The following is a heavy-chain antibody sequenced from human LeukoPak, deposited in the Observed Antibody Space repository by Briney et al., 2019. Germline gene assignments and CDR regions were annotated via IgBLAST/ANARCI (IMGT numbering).Heavy chain of an antibody. Sequence: PGGSLRLACAASGFTFSSYAMSWVRQAPGKGLEWVSAISGSGGSTYYADSVKGRFTISRDNSKNTLYLQMNSLRAEDTAVYYCARTSGGYYDYFDYWGQGTLVTVSS. CDR2: ISGSGGST. CDR3: ARTSGGYYDYFDY. J-gene: IGHJ4*02. CDR1: GFTFSSYA. V-gene: IGHV3-23*01. D-gene: IGHD1-26*01.